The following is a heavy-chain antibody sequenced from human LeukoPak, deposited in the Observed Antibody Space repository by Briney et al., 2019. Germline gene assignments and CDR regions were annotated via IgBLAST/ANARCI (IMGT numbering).Heavy chain of an antibody. CDR2: IYYSGST. Sequence: SQTLSLTCTVSGGSISSGDYYWSWIRQPPGKGLEWIGYIYYSGSTSYNPSLKSRVTISVNTSKNRISLNLKSVTAADTALYYCARHLAFSYFDLWGRGTLVTVSS. CDR1: GGSISSGDYY. CDR3: ARHLAFSYFDL. J-gene: IGHJ2*01. V-gene: IGHV4-30-4*01.